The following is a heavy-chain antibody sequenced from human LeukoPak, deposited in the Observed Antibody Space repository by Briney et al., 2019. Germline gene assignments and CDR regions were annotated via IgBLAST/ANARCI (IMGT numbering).Heavy chain of an antibody. J-gene: IGHJ4*02. CDR2: IKEDGSEE. Sequence: PGGSLRLSCAASGFTFSTFWMTWVRQAPGKGLEWVANIKEDGSEEYYVDSVKGRFTISRDNARDSLYLQMNSLRDEDTAVYYCARHIVGATDYWGQGTLVTVSS. V-gene: IGHV3-7*05. CDR1: GFTFSTFW. CDR3: ARHIVGATDY. D-gene: IGHD1-26*01.